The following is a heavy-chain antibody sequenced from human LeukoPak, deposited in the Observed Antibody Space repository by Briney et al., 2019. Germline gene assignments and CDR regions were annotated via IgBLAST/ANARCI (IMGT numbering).Heavy chain of an antibody. CDR2: VTANGGT. CDR3: AKILNPHAFDI. J-gene: IGHJ3*02. D-gene: IGHD1-14*01. CDR1: GFTFDDYA. V-gene: IGHV3-43*02. Sequence: GGSQRLSCAASGFTFDDYAMHWVRQAPGKGPEWVSYVTANGGTYYADSVKGRFVISRDNSKNSLYLQMNILRPEDTALYYCAKILNPHAFDIWGQGTMVTVSS.